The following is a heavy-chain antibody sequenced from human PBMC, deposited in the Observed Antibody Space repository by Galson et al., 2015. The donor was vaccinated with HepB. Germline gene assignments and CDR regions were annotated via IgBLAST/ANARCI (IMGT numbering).Heavy chain of an antibody. V-gene: IGHV3-23*01. CDR3: AKDGYNYGYYFDY. CDR1: GFTFSSYA. CDR2: ISGSGGST. D-gene: IGHD5-24*01. J-gene: IGHJ4*02. Sequence: SLRLSCAASGFTFSSYAMSWVRQAPGKGLEWVSAISGSGGSTYYADSVKGRFTISRDNSKNTLYLQMNSLRAEDTAVYYCAKDGYNYGYYFDYWGQGTLVTVSS.